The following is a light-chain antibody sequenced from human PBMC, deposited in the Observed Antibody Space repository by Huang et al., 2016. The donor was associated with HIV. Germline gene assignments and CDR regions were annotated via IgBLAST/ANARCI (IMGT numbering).Light chain of an antibody. CDR1: QSVSTF. Sequence: EIVLTQSPATLSLSPGERATLSCRASQSVSTFLAWYQQKPGQAPRLLIYDASNRATGIPARVGGSGSGTDFTLTISSLEPEDFAVYYCQQRSNTFGQGTRLEIK. CDR3: QQRSNT. V-gene: IGKV3-11*01. J-gene: IGKJ2*01. CDR2: DAS.